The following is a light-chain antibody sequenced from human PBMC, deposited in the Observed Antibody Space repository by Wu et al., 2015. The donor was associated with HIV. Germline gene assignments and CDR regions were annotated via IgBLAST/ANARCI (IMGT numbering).Light chain of an antibody. CDR1: ENIGTY. CDR2: GAS. CDR3: QQSYSSPRT. V-gene: IGKV1-39*01. Sequence: DTLMTQSPSSLSASVGDRVIITCRASENIGTYLNWYQQRPGKPPKLLIYGASALPSGVSPRFRGSGSGTEFTLTVNSLQAEDFAIYYYQQSYSSPRTFGQGT. J-gene: IGKJ1*01.